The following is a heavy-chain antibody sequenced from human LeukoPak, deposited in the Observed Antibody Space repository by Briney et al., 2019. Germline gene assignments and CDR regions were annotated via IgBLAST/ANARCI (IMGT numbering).Heavy chain of an antibody. CDR3: ATPAFLEWLLPFDY. D-gene: IGHD3-3*02. Sequence: GAPVKVSCKVSGYTLTELSMHWVRQAPGKGLEWMGGFDPEDGETIYAQKFQGRVTMTEDTSTDTAYMELSSLRSEDTAVYYCATPAFLEWLLPFDYWGQGTLVTVSS. CDR2: FDPEDGET. J-gene: IGHJ4*02. CDR1: GYTLTELS. V-gene: IGHV1-24*01.